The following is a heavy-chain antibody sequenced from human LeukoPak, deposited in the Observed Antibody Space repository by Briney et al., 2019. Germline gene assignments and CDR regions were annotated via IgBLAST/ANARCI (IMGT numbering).Heavy chain of an antibody. V-gene: IGHV4-59*12. Sequence: SETLSLTCTVSGGSISTYYWNWIRQPPGKGLEWIGCIYYSGSTNYNPSLKSRVTISVDTSKNQFSLKLSSVTAADTAVYYCARDSPTAYCSGGSCYFDYWGQGTLVTVSS. CDR2: IYYSGST. J-gene: IGHJ4*02. CDR1: GGSISTYY. D-gene: IGHD2-15*01. CDR3: ARDSPTAYCSGGSCYFDY.